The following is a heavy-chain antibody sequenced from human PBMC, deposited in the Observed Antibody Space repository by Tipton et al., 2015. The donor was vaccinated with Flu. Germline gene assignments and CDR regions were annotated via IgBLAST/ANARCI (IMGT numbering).Heavy chain of an antibody. CDR2: IYHSGST. D-gene: IGHD2-15*01. J-gene: IGHJ4*02. Sequence: PSLTCTVSGYSISSGYYWGWIRQPPGKGLEWIGSIYHSGSTYYNPSLKSRVTISVDTSKNQFSLKLSSVTAADTAVYYCARVGRGGIVYYFDYWGQGTLVTVSS. V-gene: IGHV4-38-2*02. CDR3: ARVGRGGIVYYFDY. CDR1: GYSISSGYY.